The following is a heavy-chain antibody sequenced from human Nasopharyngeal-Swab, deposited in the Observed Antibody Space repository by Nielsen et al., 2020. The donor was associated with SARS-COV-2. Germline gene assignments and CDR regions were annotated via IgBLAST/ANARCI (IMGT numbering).Heavy chain of an antibody. D-gene: IGHD5-18*01. Sequence: SETLSLTCTVFGGSISTYYWSWIRQAPGKGLEWIGYIYYSGSTNYNPSLKSRVTISVDTSKNQFSLKLSSVTAADTAVYYCAREVRGYAYGTQSFDIWGQGTMVTVSS. CDR2: IYYSGST. J-gene: IGHJ3*02. CDR3: AREVRGYAYGTQSFDI. V-gene: IGHV4-59*12. CDR1: GGSISTYY.